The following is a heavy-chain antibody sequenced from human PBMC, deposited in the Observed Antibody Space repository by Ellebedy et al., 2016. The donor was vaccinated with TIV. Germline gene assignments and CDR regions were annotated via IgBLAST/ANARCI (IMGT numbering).Heavy chain of an antibody. CDR2: IYSGGNT. V-gene: IGHV3-53*01. D-gene: IGHD3/OR15-3a*01. Sequence: PSETLSLTCAASGFTFNSYVMSWVRQAPGKGLEWVSVIYSGGNTKYADSVKGRFTISRDNSKNTLYLQMNSLRAEDTAVYFCASSPPRGYWGQGTLVTVSS. CDR3: ASSPPRGY. CDR1: GFTFNSYV. J-gene: IGHJ4*02.